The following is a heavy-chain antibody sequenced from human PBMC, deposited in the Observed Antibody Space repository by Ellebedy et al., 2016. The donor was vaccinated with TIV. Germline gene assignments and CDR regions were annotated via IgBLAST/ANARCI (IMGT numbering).Heavy chain of an antibody. CDR3: ARDLGIVVVVAATDGLRFDP. Sequence: AASVKVSCKASGYTFTSYGISWVRQAPGQGLEWMGWISAYNGNTNYAQKLQGRVTMTTDPSTSTAYMELRSLRSDDTAVYYCARDLGIVVVVAATDGLRFDPWGQGTLVTVSS. J-gene: IGHJ5*02. CDR1: GYTFTSYG. D-gene: IGHD2-15*01. V-gene: IGHV1-18*01. CDR2: ISAYNGNT.